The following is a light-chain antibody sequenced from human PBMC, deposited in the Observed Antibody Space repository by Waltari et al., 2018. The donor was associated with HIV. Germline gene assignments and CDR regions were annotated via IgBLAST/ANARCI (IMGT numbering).Light chain of an antibody. CDR3: QQYNNWPTWT. Sequence: EIVMTQSPAPLSVSPGERATLSCRASQRVSSNLAWYQQKPGQAPRLLIYGASTRATGIPARFSGSGSGTEFTLTISSLQSEDLAVYYCQQYNNWPTWTFGQGTKVEIK. CDR1: QRVSSN. V-gene: IGKV3-15*01. CDR2: GAS. J-gene: IGKJ1*01.